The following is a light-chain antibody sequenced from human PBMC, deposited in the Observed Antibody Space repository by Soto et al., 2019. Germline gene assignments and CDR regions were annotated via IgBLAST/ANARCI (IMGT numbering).Light chain of an antibody. J-gene: IGKJ1*01. CDR3: QQSYSTPWT. CDR2: AAS. CDR1: QSISSY. V-gene: IGKV1-39*01. Sequence: DIQMTQSPSSLSASIGDRVTITCRASQSISSYLNWYQQKPGKAPNLLMYAASSLQSGVPSRFSGSGSGTDFTLTISSLQPEDFATYYCQQSYSTPWTFGQGTKVGIK.